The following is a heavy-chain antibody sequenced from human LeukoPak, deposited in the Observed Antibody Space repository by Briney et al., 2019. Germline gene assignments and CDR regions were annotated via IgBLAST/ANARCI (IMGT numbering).Heavy chain of an antibody. Sequence: GGSLRLSCAASGFTVSSNYMSWVRQAPGKGLEWVSVIYGGGSTYYADSVKGRFAISRDNSKNTLYLQMNSLRAEDTAVYYCAPGGRWLLPFDYWGQGTLVTVSS. CDR2: IYGGGST. J-gene: IGHJ4*02. CDR3: APGGRWLLPFDY. V-gene: IGHV3-53*01. CDR1: GFTVSSNY. D-gene: IGHD3-22*01.